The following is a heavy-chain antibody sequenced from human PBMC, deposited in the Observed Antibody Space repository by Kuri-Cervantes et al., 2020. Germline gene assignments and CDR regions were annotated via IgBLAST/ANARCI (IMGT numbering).Heavy chain of an antibody. Sequence: SVKVSCNASGDTFSSYAISWVLQTPGQGLEWMGGIIPIFGTANYAQKFQGRVTITADESTSTAYKELSSLRSEDTAVYYCARDPSSGYYAFDPWGQGTLVTVSS. V-gene: IGHV1-69*13. CDR3: ARDPSSGYYAFDP. CDR1: GDTFSSYA. CDR2: IIPIFGTA. J-gene: IGHJ5*02. D-gene: IGHD3-22*01.